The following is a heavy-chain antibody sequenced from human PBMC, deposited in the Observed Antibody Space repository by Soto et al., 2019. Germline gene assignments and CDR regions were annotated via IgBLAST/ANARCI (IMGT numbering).Heavy chain of an antibody. CDR1: GGTFSSYA. CDR2: IIPIFGTA. D-gene: IGHD3-22*01. V-gene: IGHV1-69*01. Sequence: VKVSCKASGGTFSSYAISWVRQAPGQGLEWMGGIIPIFGTANYAQKFQGRVTITADESTSTAYMELSSLRSEDTAVYYCARDGYYDSSGPSRYYFDYWGQGTLVTVSS. CDR3: ARDGYYDSSGPSRYYFDY. J-gene: IGHJ4*02.